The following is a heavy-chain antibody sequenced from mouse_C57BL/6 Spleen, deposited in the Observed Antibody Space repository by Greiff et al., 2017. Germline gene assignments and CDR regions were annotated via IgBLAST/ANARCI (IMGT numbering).Heavy chain of an antibody. Sequence: VQLQQPGAELVKPGASVKMSCKASGYTFTRYWITWVKQRPGQGLEWIGDIYPGSGSTNYNEKFKSKATLTVDTSSSTSYMQRSSLTSEDSAVYYCARDSDYYGSSYYFDYWGQGTTLTVSS. V-gene: IGHV1-55*01. CDR3: ARDSDYYGSSYYFDY. J-gene: IGHJ2*01. CDR1: GYTFTRYW. CDR2: IYPGSGST. D-gene: IGHD1-1*01.